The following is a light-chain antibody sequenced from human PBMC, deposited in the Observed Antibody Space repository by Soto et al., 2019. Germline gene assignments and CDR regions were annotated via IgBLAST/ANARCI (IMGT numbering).Light chain of an antibody. CDR3: VSWDDSVRGGV. J-gene: IGLJ3*02. V-gene: IGLV1-44*01. Sequence: QSVLTQPPSVSGTPGQRVSLSCSGSNSNIGSNSVAWYWHLPATAPKCLIFFDAKQLSGVPDRISCSTSGTSASLASSGLQYEDEAEDYCVSWDDSVRGGVFGGGTQLTVL. CDR2: FDA. CDR1: NSNIGSNS.